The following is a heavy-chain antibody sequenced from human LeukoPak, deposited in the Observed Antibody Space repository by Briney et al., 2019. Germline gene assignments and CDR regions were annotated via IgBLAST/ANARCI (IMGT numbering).Heavy chain of an antibody. J-gene: IGHJ3*01. CDR3: SRDRTGRRHSAFDF. CDR2: ISTKVGHI. Sequence: GSLRLSPTVSGFTPSSFSMNWVRQAPGKGMEWGSCISTKVGHIYYADSIKGRVTISRENAASSVYLRMRTLRLPDTRACFTSRDRTGRRHSAFDFWGQGTTVTVSS. D-gene: IGHD1-1*01. CDR1: GFTPSSFS. V-gene: IGHV3-21*03.